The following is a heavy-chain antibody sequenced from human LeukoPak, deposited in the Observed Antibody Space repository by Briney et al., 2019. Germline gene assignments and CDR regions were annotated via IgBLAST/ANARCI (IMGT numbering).Heavy chain of an antibody. Sequence: PSETLSLTCTVSGGSISNFSYYWGWVRQSPGKGLEWIGSIYYRGSTHYNPSLASLKSRVTISGDTSKNQFSLTLSSVTAADTAVYYCARYREVGATVDYWGQGTLVTVSS. CDR2: IYYRGST. J-gene: IGHJ4*02. CDR1: GGSISNFSYY. V-gene: IGHV4-39*07. CDR3: ARYREVGATVDY. D-gene: IGHD1-26*01.